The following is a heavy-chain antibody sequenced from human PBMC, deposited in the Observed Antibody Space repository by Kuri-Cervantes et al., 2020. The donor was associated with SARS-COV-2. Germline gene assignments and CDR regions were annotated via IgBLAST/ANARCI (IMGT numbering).Heavy chain of an antibody. Sequence: GGSLRLSCAASGFTFSSYAIRWVRQGSGKGLEWVGRVRGKANNYATAYAASVKGRFTTSRDDSKNMAYLQINSLKTEDTAVYYCTTLIDYWGQGALVTVSS. CDR2: VRGKANNYAT. J-gene: IGHJ4*02. V-gene: IGHV3-73*01. CDR1: GFTFSSYA. CDR3: TTLIDY.